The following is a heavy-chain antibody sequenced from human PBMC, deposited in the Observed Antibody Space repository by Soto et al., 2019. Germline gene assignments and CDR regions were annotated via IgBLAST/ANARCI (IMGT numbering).Heavy chain of an antibody. V-gene: IGHV5-51*01. J-gene: IGHJ3*02. D-gene: IGHD2-15*01. CDR2: IYPGDSDT. CDR3: ARAYCGGGSCDDAFDI. CDR1: GYSFTSYW. Sequence: LGESLKISCKGSGYSFTSYWIGWVRQMPGKGLEWMGIIYPGDSDTRYSPSFQGQVTISADKSISTAYLQWSSLKASDAAMYYCARAYCGGGSCDDAFDIWGQGTMVTVSS.